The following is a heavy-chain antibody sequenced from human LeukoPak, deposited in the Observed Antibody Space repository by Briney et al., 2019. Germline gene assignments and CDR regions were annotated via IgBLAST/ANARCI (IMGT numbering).Heavy chain of an antibody. CDR2: ISGSGTST. J-gene: IGHJ5*01. Sequence: GGSLRLSCAASGFSFSNYAMTWARQAPGKGLEWVSSISGSGTSTYYADSVKGRFTISRDNSKNTVYLQMNSLRVEDTAVYYCANDLPGKVWFDSWGQGTLVIVSS. D-gene: IGHD1-14*01. V-gene: IGHV3-23*01. CDR3: ANDLPGKVWFDS. CDR1: GFSFSNYA.